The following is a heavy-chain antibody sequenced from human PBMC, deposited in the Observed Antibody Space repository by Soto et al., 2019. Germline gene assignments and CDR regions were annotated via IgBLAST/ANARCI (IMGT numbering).Heavy chain of an antibody. J-gene: IGHJ4*02. V-gene: IGHV1-69*13. Sequence: SVKVSCKASGGTFSRYAIRLVRQAPGQGLEWMGGIIPMFGKANYAQKFQGRVTITADESTSTGYMELRSLRSEDTAVYYCARDGTLYDSSGYYYLYWGQGTLVTVPS. CDR1: GGTFSRYA. D-gene: IGHD3-22*01. CDR3: ARDGTLYDSSGYYYLY. CDR2: IIPMFGKA.